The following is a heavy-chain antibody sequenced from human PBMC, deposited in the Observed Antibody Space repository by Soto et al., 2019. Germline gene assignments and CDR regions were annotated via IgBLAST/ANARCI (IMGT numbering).Heavy chain of an antibody. J-gene: IGHJ6*02. D-gene: IGHD3-10*01. CDR1: GGTFSSYA. V-gene: IGHV1-69*01. Sequence: QVQLVQCGAEVKKPGSSVKVSCKASGGTFSSYAISWVRQAPGQGLEWMGGIIPIFGTANYAQKFQGRVTITADESTSTAYMELSSLRSEDTAVYYCASMYYYGSGSSYYYYGMDVWGQGTTVTVSS. CDR3: ASMYYYGSGSSYYYYGMDV. CDR2: IIPIFGTA.